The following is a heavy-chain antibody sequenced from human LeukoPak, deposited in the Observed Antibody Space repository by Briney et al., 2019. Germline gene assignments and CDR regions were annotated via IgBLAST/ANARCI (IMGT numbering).Heavy chain of an antibody. J-gene: IGHJ4*02. CDR3: ARYDTAMDSFDY. CDR2: IYYSGST. V-gene: IGHV4-39*07. CDR1: GGSISSSSYY. D-gene: IGHD5-18*01. Sequence: PSETLSLTCTVSGGSISSSSYYWGWIRQPPGEGLEWIGSIYYSGSTYYNPSLKSRVTISVDTSKTQFSLKLSSVTAADTAVYYCARYDTAMDSFDYWGQGTLVTVSS.